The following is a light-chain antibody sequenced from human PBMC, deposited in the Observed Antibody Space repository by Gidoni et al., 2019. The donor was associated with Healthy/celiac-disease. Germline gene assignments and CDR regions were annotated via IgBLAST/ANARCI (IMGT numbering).Light chain of an antibody. CDR2: EVS. CDR3: CSYAGSSTLV. J-gene: IGLJ2*01. Sequence: QSALTQPASVSGSPGQSITISCTGTSSDVGSYNLVPWYQQHPGKAPKLIIYEVSKRPSGFANRFSGSKSGNTASLTISGLQAEDEADYYCCSYAGSSTLVFGGGTKLTVL. V-gene: IGLV2-23*02. CDR1: SSDVGSYNL.